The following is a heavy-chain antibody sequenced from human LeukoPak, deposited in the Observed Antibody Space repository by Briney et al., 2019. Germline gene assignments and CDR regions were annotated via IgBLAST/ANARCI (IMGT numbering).Heavy chain of an antibody. V-gene: IGHV3-21*01. J-gene: IGHJ4*02. CDR2: ISSSSSYI. CDR3: ARGIVGATSWYFDY. D-gene: IGHD1-26*01. Sequence: GGSLRLSCAASGFTFSSYSMNWVRQAPGKGLEWVSSISSSSSYIYYADSVKGRFTISGDNAKNSLYLQMNSLRAEDTAVYYCARGIVGATSWYFDYWGQGTLVTVSS. CDR1: GFTFSSYS.